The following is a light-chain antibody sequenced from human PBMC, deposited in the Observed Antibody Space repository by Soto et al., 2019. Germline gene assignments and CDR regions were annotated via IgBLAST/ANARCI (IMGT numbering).Light chain of an antibody. CDR1: QSVTTY. Sequence: PGERATLSCRASQSVTTYLVWYQQKSGQAPRLLIYDASNRATGIPARFSGSGFGTDFTLTISSLEPEDFAVYYCHHRHTWPFTFGPGTKVNVK. V-gene: IGKV3-11*01. CDR2: DAS. CDR3: HHRHTWPFT. J-gene: IGKJ3*01.